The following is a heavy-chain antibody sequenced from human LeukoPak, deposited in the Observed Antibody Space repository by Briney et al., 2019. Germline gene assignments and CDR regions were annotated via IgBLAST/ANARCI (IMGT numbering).Heavy chain of an antibody. J-gene: IGHJ4*02. D-gene: IGHD5-18*01. CDR3: AKDIGGYSFAADY. CDR2: ISGDGGIT. Sequence: GGSLRLSCAASGFTFDAYAMHWVRQGPGKGLEWVSLISGDGGITYYADSVRGRFTISRDNSKNSLYLQMNSLRTEDTALYYCAKDIGGYSFAADYWGQGTLVTVSS. CDR1: GFTFDAYA. V-gene: IGHV3-43*02.